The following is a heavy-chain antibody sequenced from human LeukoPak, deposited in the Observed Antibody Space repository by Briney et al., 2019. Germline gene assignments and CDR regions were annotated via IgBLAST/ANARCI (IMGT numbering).Heavy chain of an antibody. CDR3: ARYCSSTNCYKGGFDH. CDR1: GGSISSGGYY. J-gene: IGHJ5*02. D-gene: IGHD2-2*02. Sequence: SQTLSLTCTVSGGSISSGGYYWSWIRQHPGKGLEWIGYIYYSGSTSSTPSLKCQVTISVDTSKNQFSLNLSSVTAADTAVYYCARYCSSTNCYKGGFDHWGQGTLVTVSS. CDR2: IYYSGST. V-gene: IGHV4-31*01.